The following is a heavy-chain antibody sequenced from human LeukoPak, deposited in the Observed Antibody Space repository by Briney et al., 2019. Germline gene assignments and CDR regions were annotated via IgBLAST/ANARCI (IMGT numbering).Heavy chain of an antibody. Sequence: ASEKVSCKASGYTFTDYYMHWVRQAPGPGLEWMGWINPNSGGTDYAQKFQGRVTLIRDTSISTAYMELSRLTSDDTAVYYCARGRYCGETTCSDFDSWGQGTLVTVSS. CDR3: ARGRYCGETTCSDFDS. V-gene: IGHV1-2*02. CDR1: GYTFTDYY. J-gene: IGHJ4*02. CDR2: INPNSGGT. D-gene: IGHD2-21*01.